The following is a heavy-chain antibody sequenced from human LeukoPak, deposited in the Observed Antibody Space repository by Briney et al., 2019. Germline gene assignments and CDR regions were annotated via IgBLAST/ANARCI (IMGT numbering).Heavy chain of an antibody. V-gene: IGHV3-23*01. J-gene: IGHJ4*02. Sequence: GRSLRLSCAASGFTFSSSAMSWVRQTPGKGLEWVSSITGNGGTTYYPDSVKGRFTISRDNSKNTLSLQMNSLGAEDTAVYYCAKERRRVDTEMVRSYYFENWGQGTLVTVSS. CDR1: GFTFSSSA. D-gene: IGHD5-18*01. CDR2: ITGNGGTT. CDR3: AKERRRVDTEMVRSYYFEN.